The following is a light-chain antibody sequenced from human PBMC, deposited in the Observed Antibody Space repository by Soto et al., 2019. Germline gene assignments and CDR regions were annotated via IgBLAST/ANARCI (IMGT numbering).Light chain of an antibody. CDR2: AAS. Sequence: EIVLTQSPGTLSLSPGEGATLSCRASQSVSSNFLAWYQQKPGQAPRLLIYAASSRATGISDRFSGSGAETDFTFTIRRLEPEDFAVYYCHQYANSPPYTFGQGTKLEIK. CDR3: HQYANSPPYT. V-gene: IGKV3-20*01. J-gene: IGKJ2*01. CDR1: QSVSSNF.